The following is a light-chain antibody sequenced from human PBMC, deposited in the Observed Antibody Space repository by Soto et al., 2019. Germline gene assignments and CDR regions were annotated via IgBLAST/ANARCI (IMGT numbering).Light chain of an antibody. J-gene: IGKJ5*01. CDR3: MQALQTPIT. CDR2: LGS. CDR1: QSLLHSNGYNY. Sequence: DIVMTQSPLSLPVTPGEPASISCRSSQSLLHSNGYNYLDWYLQKPGQSPQLLIYLGSNRASGDPDRFRGSGSGTDFTLKISRVEAEDAGVYYGMQALQTPITFGQGTRLEIK. V-gene: IGKV2-28*01.